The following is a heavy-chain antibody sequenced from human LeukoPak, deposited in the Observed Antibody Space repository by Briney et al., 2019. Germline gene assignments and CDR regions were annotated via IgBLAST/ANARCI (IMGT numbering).Heavy chain of an antibody. J-gene: IGHJ4*02. CDR2: INTDGSST. Sequence: GGSLRLSCAASGLTFSGDWMHWVRQAPGQGVEWVSRINTDGSSTDYADSVRGRFTISGDNAKNTLYLQMSSLRVEDTAVYYCARLKGCWGQGTLVTVPS. V-gene: IGHV3-74*01. D-gene: IGHD6-19*01. CDR3: ARLKGC. CDR1: GLTFSGDW.